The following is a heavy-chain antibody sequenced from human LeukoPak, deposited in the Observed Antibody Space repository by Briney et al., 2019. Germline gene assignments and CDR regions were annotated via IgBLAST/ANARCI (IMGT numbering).Heavy chain of an antibody. CDR2: IGPHSTFT. V-gene: IGHV1-2*02. J-gene: IGHJ4*02. CDR3: VREGEGPLSKDFDY. CDR1: GFTFTDHF. Sequence: ASVKVSCKSSGFTFTDHFIHWVRQGPGQGLEWMGYIGPHSTFTSSPQEFQGRVTMTRDASMSTAYMELTRLTSDDTAVYYCVREGEGPLSKDFDYWGQGTLVTVSS. D-gene: IGHD2/OR15-2a*01.